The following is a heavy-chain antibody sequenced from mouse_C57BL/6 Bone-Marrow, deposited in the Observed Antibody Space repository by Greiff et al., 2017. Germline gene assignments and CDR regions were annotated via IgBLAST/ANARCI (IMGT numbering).Heavy chain of an antibody. V-gene: IGHV8-8*01. Sequence: QVTLKVSGPGILQPSQTLSLTCSFSGFSLSTFGMGVGWIRQPSGKGLEWLAHIWWDDDKYYNPALKSRLTISKDTSKNQVFLKSANVDTAETAKYDCARAYDGDWYFDVWGTGTTVTVSS. CDR1: GFSLSTFGMG. J-gene: IGHJ1*03. CDR2: IWWDDDK. CDR3: ARAYDGDWYFDV. D-gene: IGHD1-1*01.